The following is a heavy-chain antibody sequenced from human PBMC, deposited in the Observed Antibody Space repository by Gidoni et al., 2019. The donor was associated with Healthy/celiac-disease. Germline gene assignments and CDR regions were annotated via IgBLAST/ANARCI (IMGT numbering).Heavy chain of an antibody. J-gene: IGHJ6*02. V-gene: IGHV3-48*02. CDR1: GFTFSSYS. Sequence: EVKLVESGGGLVQPGGSLRLSVAASGFTFSSYSMNWVRQAPGKGLEWVSYISSSSSTIYYADSVKGRFTISRDNAKNSLYLQMNSLRDEDTAVYYCARGLFSSPLRGYGMDVWGQGTTVTVSS. CDR3: ARGLFSSPLRGYGMDV. CDR2: ISSSSSTI.